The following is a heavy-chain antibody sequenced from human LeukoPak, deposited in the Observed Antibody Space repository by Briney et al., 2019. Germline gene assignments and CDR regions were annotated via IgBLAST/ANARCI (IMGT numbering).Heavy chain of an antibody. D-gene: IGHD3-10*01. Sequence: SETLSLTCTVSGGSISTSYWSWIRQPPGKGLEWIGYICYSGSTNYNPSLKSRLTISVDTSKNQFSLKLSSVTAADTAVYYCARGGPSYYGSGSPFDYWGQGTLVTISS. CDR3: ARGGPSYYGSGSPFDY. J-gene: IGHJ4*02. CDR1: GGSISTSY. V-gene: IGHV4-59*01. CDR2: ICYSGST.